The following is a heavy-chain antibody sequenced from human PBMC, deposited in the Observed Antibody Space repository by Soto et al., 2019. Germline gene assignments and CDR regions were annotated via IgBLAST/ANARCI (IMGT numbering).Heavy chain of an antibody. J-gene: IGHJ6*02. Sequence: PGGSLRLSCAASGFTVSSNYMSWVRQAPGKGLEWVSVIYSGGSTYYADSVKGRFTISRHNSKNTLYLQMNSLRAEDTAVYYCARVGSSSTYTADDSSGYWNEDHYYYYYYGMDVWGQGTTVTVSS. CDR2: IYSGGST. CDR3: ARVGSSSTYTADDSSGYWNEDHYYYYYYGMDV. V-gene: IGHV3-53*04. CDR1: GFTVSSNY. D-gene: IGHD3-22*01.